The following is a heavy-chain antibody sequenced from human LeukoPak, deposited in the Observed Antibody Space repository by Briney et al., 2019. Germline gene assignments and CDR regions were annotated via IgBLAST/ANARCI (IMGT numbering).Heavy chain of an antibody. CDR1: GYTFASYD. J-gene: IGHJ4*02. V-gene: IGHV1-8*01. CDR3: ARVWSGMAFWSGKPDENFDY. D-gene: IGHD3-3*01. CDR2: MNPNSGNT. Sequence: ASVKVSCKASGYTFASYDINWVRQATGQGLEWMGWMNPNSGNTGYAQKFQGRVTMTRNTSISTAYMELSSLRSEDTAVYYCARVWSGMAFWSGKPDENFDYWGQGTLVTVSS.